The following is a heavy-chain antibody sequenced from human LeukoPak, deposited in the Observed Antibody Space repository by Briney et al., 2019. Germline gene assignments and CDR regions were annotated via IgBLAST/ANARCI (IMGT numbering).Heavy chain of an antibody. CDR1: GGSISSYY. CDR2: IYYSGST. Sequence: SETLSLTCTVSGGSISSYYWSWIRQPPGKGLEWIGYIYYSGSTNYNPSLKSRVTISVDTSKNQFSLKLSSVTAADTAVYYCARGGVEDYVWGSYRYYFDYWGQGTLVTVSS. J-gene: IGHJ4*02. CDR3: ARGGVEDYVWGSYRYYFDY. V-gene: IGHV4-59*01. D-gene: IGHD3-16*02.